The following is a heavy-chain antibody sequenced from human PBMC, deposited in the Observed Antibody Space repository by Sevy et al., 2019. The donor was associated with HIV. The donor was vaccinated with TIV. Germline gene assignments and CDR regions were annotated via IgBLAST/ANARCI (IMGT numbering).Heavy chain of an antibody. Sequence: GGSLRLSCAAAGFSFSRYGMHWARQAPGKGLEWVAVISNDGSDKEYADSVKGRFIVSRDNSKDTVYLQMNSLRPDDTAVYYCANSRGRYEGSSWLYYYYLMDVWGQGTTVNVSS. D-gene: IGHD6-13*01. CDR3: ANSRGRYEGSSWLYYYYLMDV. CDR2: ISNDGSDK. J-gene: IGHJ6*02. CDR1: GFSFSRYG. V-gene: IGHV3-30*18.